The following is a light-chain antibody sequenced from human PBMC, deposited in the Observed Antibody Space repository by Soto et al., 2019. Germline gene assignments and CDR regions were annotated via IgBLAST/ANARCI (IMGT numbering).Light chain of an antibody. CDR1: QSVSSY. CDR3: QQRSNWPRLT. Sequence: EIVLTQSPATLSLSPGERATLSCRASQSVSSYLAWYQQKPGQAPRLLIYDASNRATGIPARFSGSGSGTDCTLTIGSLEPEDFAVYYCQQRSNWPRLTFGGGTKVEIK. J-gene: IGKJ4*01. CDR2: DAS. V-gene: IGKV3-11*01.